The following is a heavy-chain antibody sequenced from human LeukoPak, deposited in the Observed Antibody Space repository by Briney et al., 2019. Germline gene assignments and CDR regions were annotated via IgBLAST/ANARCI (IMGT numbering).Heavy chain of an antibody. V-gene: IGHV4-39*01. CDR1: GGSIGSSSYY. CDR3: ARGIVTYDAFDI. D-gene: IGHD2/OR15-2a*01. CDR2: IYFSGST. Sequence: ETLSLTCTVSGGSIGSSSYYWGWIRQPPGKGLECIGSIYFSGSTYYNPSLKSRITISVDTSKNQFSLKLSSVTAADTAVYYCARGIVTYDAFDIWGQGTMVTVSS. J-gene: IGHJ3*02.